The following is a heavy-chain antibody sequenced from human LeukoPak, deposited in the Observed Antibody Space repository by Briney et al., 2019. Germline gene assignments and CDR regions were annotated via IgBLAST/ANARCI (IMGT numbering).Heavy chain of an antibody. CDR3: ARGIRGVIVY. CDR1: GYSISSGYY. J-gene: IGHJ4*02. V-gene: IGHV4-38-2*02. D-gene: IGHD3-10*01. Sequence: SETLSLTCTVSGYSISSGYYWGWIRQPPGKGLEWIGSIYHSGSTYYNPSLKSRVTISVDTSKNQFSLKLSSVTAADTAVYYCARGIRGVIVYWGQGTLVTVSS. CDR2: IYHSGST.